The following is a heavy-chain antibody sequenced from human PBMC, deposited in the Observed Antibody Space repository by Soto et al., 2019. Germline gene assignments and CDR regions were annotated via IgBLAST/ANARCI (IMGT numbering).Heavy chain of an antibody. CDR1: GFTFGDYA. V-gene: IGHV3-49*04. J-gene: IGHJ4*02. CDR3: TRDRAYDY. CDR2: IRSKAYGGTT. Sequence: EVQLVESGGGLVQPGRSLRLSCTASGFTFGDYAMSWVRQAPGKGLEWVGFIRSKAYGGTTEYAASVKGRFTISRDDSKSIAYLQMNSLKTEDTAVYYCTRDRAYDYWGQGTLVTVSS.